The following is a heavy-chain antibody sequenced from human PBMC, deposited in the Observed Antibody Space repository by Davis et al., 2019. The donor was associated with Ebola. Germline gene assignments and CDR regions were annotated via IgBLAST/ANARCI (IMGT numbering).Heavy chain of an antibody. Sequence: GESLKISCAASGFTFSSYAMSWVRQAPGKGLEWVSAISGSGGSTYYADSVKGRFTISRDNSKNTLYLQMNSLKTEDTAVYYCSRDLKQPPPSYYYGMDVWGQGTTVTVSS. CDR2: ISGSGGST. V-gene: IGHV3-23*01. D-gene: IGHD6-13*01. CDR1: GFTFSSYA. CDR3: SRDLKQPPPSYYYGMDV. J-gene: IGHJ6*02.